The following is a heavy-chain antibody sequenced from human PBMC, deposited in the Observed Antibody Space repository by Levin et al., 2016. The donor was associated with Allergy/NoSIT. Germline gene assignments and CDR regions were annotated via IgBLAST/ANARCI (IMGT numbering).Heavy chain of an antibody. CDR1: GFAFGDYA. J-gene: IGHJ4*02. CDR3: TRDSMTRGVIVDY. D-gene: IGHD3-10*01. CDR2: IRSKILGGTA. Sequence: GESLKISCVTSGFAFGDYAMSWVRQAPGKGLEWVGFIRSKILGGTAEYAASVKGRFTISRDDSYNIAYLQMNSLKIEDTALYYCTRDSMTRGVIVDYWGQGTLVTVSA. V-gene: IGHV3-49*04.